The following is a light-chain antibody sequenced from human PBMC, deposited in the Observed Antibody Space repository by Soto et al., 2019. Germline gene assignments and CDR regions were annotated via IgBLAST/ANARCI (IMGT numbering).Light chain of an antibody. Sequence: EVVMTQSPGTLSVSLGESATLSCRASQSVDGYLAWYQQKPGQAPRLLIYGASSRATGIPDRFSGSGSGTDSTLTIRRLEPEDFAVYYCQQYGSSYPWTFGQGTKVDIK. CDR1: QSVDGY. J-gene: IGKJ1*01. CDR2: GAS. CDR3: QQYGSSYPWT. V-gene: IGKV3-20*01.